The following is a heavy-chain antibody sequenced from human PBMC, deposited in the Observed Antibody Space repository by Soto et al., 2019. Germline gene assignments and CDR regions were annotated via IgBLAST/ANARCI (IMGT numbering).Heavy chain of an antibody. V-gene: IGHV3-30-3*01. CDR2: ISYDGSNK. Sequence: QVRLVESGGGVVQPGRSLRLSCAASGFTFSSYAMHWVRQAPGKGLEWVAVISYDGSNKYYADSVKGRFTISRDNSENTLYLQMNSLRAEDTAVYYCARGDYYDTSGYYYSHWGQGTLVTVSS. J-gene: IGHJ4*02. CDR3: ARGDYYDTSGYYYSH. D-gene: IGHD3-22*01. CDR1: GFTFSSYA.